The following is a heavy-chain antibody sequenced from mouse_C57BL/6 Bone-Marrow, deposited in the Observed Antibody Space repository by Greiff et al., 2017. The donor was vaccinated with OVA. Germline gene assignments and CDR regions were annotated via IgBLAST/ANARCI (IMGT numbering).Heavy chain of an antibody. D-gene: IGHD2-2*01. CDR2: IDPANGNT. V-gene: IGHV14-3*01. CDR1: GFNFKNTY. Sequence: EVQLQQSVAELVRPGASVKLSCTASGFNFKNTYMHWVKQRPEQGLEWIGRIDPANGNTKYAPKFQGKATITADTSSNTAYLQLSSLTSEDTAVYYGARSGGNDHLYFDYWGKGTTVTVSS. CDR3: ARSGGNDHLYFDY. J-gene: IGHJ2*01.